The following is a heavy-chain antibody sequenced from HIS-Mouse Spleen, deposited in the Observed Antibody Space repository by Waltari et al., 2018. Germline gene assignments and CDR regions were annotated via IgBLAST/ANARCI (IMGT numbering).Heavy chain of an antibody. Sequence: QVQLQQWGAGLLKPSETLSLTCAVYGGSFGGYYWSWIRQPPGKGLEWIGEINHSGSTNYNPSLKSRVTISVDTSKNQFSLKLSSVTAADTAVYYCARGVAPFDYWGQGTLVTVSS. CDR2: INHSGST. J-gene: IGHJ4*02. CDR3: ARGVAPFDY. V-gene: IGHV4-34*01. CDR1: GGSFGGYY. D-gene: IGHD2-15*01.